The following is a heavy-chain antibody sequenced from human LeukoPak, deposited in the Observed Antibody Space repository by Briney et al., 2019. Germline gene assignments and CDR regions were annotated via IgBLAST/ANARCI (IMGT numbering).Heavy chain of an antibody. CDR1: RGSIIGYY. J-gene: IGHJ4*02. CDR3: ARVGFWSGSSTGYFDY. V-gene: IGHV4-59*12. Sequence: PSETLSLTCTVSRGSIIGYYWTWIRLPAGKGLQWIGYMYYSGTTKYNPSLKSRVITSMDTSKNQFSLKVNSVTAADTAVYYSARVGFWSGSSTGYFDYWGQGALVTVSS. CDR2: MYYSGTT. D-gene: IGHD3-3*01.